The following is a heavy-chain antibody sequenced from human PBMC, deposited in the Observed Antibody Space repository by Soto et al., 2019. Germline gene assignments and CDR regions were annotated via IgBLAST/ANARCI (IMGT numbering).Heavy chain of an antibody. CDR3: ASLTVTTIGWFDP. J-gene: IGHJ5*02. V-gene: IGHV4-30-2*01. D-gene: IGHD4-17*01. Sequence: SETLSLTCAVSGGSISSGGYSWSWIRQPPGKGLEWIGYIYHSGSTYYNPSLKSRVTISVDRSKNQFSLKLSSVTAADTAVYYCASLTVTTIGWFDPWGQGTLVTVSS. CDR2: IYHSGST. CDR1: GGSISSGGYS.